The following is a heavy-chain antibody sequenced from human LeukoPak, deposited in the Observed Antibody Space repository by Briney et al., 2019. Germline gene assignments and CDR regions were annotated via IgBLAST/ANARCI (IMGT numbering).Heavy chain of an antibody. D-gene: IGHD1-26*01. CDR1: VDSISSSKW. CDR2: IHHGGST. V-gene: IGHV4-4*02. CDR3: ARSRDTTNYYGMDV. J-gene: IGHJ6*02. Sequence: PSGTLSLTCAVSVDSISSSKWWSWVRQAPGKGLEWIGEIHHGGSTNYNPSLKSRVTISIDKSKNQFSLKMSSVTAADTAVYYCARSRDTTNYYGMDVWGQGTTVTVSS.